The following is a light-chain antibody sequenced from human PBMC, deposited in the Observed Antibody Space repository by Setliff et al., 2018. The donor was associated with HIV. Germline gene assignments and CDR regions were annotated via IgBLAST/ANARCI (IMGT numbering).Light chain of an antibody. J-gene: IGLJ1*01. CDR3: LLSYGGARV. V-gene: IGLV7-46*01. Sequence: QAVVTQESSLTVSPGGTISRTCVSSTGAVTSGHYPHWFQQKPGQVPRPLIYDATKRHSWTPSRFSGSILRDKAALTLSNAQAEDEADYYCLLSYGGARVFGRGTKVTVL. CDR1: TGAVTSGHY. CDR2: DAT.